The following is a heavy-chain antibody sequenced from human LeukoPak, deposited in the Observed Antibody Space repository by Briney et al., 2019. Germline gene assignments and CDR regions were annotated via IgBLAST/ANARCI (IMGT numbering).Heavy chain of an antibody. D-gene: IGHD2-15*01. CDR1: RXXXXSYW. V-gene: IGHV3-74*01. J-gene: IGHJ3*02. Sequence: CAXXRXXXXSYWFHWVRHAPGKGLVWVPRIGNDGSDTIYADSVKGRFTISRDNAKSTLYLQMNSLKAEDTAVYYCARGGYDHAFDIWGQGTMVTVSS. CDR3: ARGGYDHAFDI. CDR2: IGNDGSDT.